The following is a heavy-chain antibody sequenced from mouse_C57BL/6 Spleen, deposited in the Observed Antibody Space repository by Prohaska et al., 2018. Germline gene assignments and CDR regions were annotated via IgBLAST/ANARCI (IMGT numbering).Heavy chain of an antibody. CDR1: GYTFTDYE. CDR3: TRVSPYY. V-gene: IGHV1-15*01. J-gene: IGHJ2*01. Sequence: QVQLQQSGAELVRPGASVTLSCKASGYTFTDYEMHWVKQTPVHGLEWIGAIDPETGGTAYNQKFNGKAILTADKSSSKGYMELRSQTSEDAAVYYWTRVSPYYWGQGTTLTVSS. CDR2: IDPETGGT.